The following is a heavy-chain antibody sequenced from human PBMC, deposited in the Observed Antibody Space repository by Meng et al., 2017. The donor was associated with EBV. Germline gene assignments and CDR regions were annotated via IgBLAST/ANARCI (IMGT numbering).Heavy chain of an antibody. CDR2: INVGVGYT. D-gene: IGHD2-21*01. CDR1: GSAFTSYI. CDR3: VRGPPVGVPGPGDY. V-gene: IGHV1-3*01. Sequence: VPDLQVGAEVKTPGASVTGSCKASGSAFTSYILHWVRQAPRQRLEWMGWINVGVGYTKYSQKFQGRVTISSDTSATTGYMALSSLRSEDTAVYYCVRGPPVGVPGPGDYWGQGTLVTVSS. J-gene: IGHJ4*02.